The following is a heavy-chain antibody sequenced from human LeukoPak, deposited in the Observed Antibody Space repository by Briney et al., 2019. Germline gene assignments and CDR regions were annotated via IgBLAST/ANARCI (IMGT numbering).Heavy chain of an antibody. CDR2: IIPIFGTA. Sequence: GSSVKVSCKASGGTFSSYAISWVRQAPGQGLEWMGGIIPIFGTANYAQKFQGRVTIIADKSTSTAYMELSSLRSEDTAVYYCARGSSGWYYFDYWGQGTLVTVSS. D-gene: IGHD6-19*01. CDR1: GGTFSSYA. J-gene: IGHJ4*02. CDR3: ARGSSGWYYFDY. V-gene: IGHV1-69*06.